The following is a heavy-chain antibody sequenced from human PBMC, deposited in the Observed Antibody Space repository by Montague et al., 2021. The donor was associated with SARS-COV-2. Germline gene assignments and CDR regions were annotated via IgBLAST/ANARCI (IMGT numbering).Heavy chain of an antibody. CDR3: ARSHDYRGNDNLDS. D-gene: IGHD4-23*01. V-gene: IGHV4-34*01. CDR2: ITPRGST. CDR1: GGSLSGFY. J-gene: IGHJ4*02. Sequence: SETLSLTRALYGGSLSGFYWTWIRQAPGKGLEWVGEITPRGSTSYSPAPKSRLTISLDTSKNQFSLKLDSVTAADTATYYCARSHDYRGNDNLDSWGQGALVIVSS.